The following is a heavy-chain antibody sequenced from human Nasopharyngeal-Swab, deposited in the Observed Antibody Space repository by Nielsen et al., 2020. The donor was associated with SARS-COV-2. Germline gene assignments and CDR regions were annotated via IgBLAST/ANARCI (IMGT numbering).Heavy chain of an antibody. CDR2: VNSDGSTK. CDR1: GFTFSSYL. V-gene: IGHV3-74*01. D-gene: IGHD2-15*01. J-gene: IGHJ4*02. CDR3: GRAGYYRIDY. Sequence: GESLKISCSASGFTFSSYLMQWVRQAPGKGLEWVARVNSDGSTKNHADSLQGRFSISRDNVKNEVYLQVSGLRGEDTAVYYCGRAGYYRIDYWGQGTLVTVSS.